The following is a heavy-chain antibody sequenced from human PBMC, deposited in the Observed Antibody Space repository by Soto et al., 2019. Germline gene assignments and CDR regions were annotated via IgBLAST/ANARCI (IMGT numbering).Heavy chain of an antibody. CDR1: GFTFSSYE. CDR2: ISSSGSTI. J-gene: IGHJ6*02. D-gene: IGHD3-16*02. CDR3: ARAPSLPDPPLDYYYGMDV. Sequence: PGGSLRLSCAASGFTFSSYEMNWVRQAPGKGLEWVSYISSSGSTIYYADSVKGRFTISRDNAKNSLYLQMNSLRAEDTAVYYCARAPSLPDPPLDYYYGMDVWGQGTTVTVSS. V-gene: IGHV3-48*03.